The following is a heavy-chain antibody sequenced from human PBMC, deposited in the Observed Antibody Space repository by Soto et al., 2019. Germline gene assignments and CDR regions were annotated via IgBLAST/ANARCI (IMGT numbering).Heavy chain of an antibody. V-gene: IGHV4-34*01. CDR3: ARGPTHIVVVVAATPDPMANWFDP. Sequence: PSETLSLTCAFYGGSFSGYYWSWIRQPPGKGLEWIGEINHSGSTNYNPSLKSRVTISVDTSKNQFSLKLSSVTAADTAVYYCARGPTHIVVVVAATPDPMANWFDPWGQGTLVTVSS. CDR1: GGSFSGYY. D-gene: IGHD2-15*01. CDR2: INHSGST. J-gene: IGHJ5*02.